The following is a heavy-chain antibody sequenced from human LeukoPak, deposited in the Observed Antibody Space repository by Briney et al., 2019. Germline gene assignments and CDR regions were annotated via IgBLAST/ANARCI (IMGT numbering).Heavy chain of an antibody. Sequence: SQTLSLTCAISGDSVSSNSVTWNWIRQSPSRGLEWLGRTYYRSTWYNDYAVSVRGRITVNPDTSKNQFSLHLNSVTPEDTAVDYCARRLTQYDCFDPWGQGILVTVPS. CDR3: ARRLTQYDCFDP. D-gene: IGHD2-2*01. CDR1: GDSVSSNSVT. J-gene: IGHJ5*02. V-gene: IGHV6-1*01. CDR2: TYYRSTWYN.